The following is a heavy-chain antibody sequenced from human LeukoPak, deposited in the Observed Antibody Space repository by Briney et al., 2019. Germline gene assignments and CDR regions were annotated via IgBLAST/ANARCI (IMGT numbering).Heavy chain of an antibody. CDR1: GFTFSSYA. Sequence: PGGSLRLSCAASGFTFSSYAMSWVRQAPGKGLEWVSVISGSGGTTFYTDSVKGRFTISRDNAKNSLYLQMNSLRAEDTAVYYCAKIPPRGVEDYWGQGTLVTVSS. CDR3: AKIPPRGVEDY. J-gene: IGHJ4*02. V-gene: IGHV3-23*01. D-gene: IGHD2-8*01. CDR2: ISGSGGTT.